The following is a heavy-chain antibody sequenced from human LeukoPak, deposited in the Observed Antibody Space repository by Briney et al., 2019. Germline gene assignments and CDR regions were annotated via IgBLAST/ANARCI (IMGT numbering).Heavy chain of an antibody. CDR3: AKDLGTLRFLEWVSHDAFDI. V-gene: IGHV3-23*01. J-gene: IGHJ3*02. CDR1: GFTFSTFA. Sequence: QPGGSLRLSCAASGFTFSTFALSWVRQAPGKGLEWVSAISGSGGTTNYADSVKGRFTISRDNSKNTLYLQMNSLRAEDTAVYYCAKDLGTLRFLEWVSHDAFDIWGQGTMVTVSS. D-gene: IGHD3-3*01. CDR2: ISGSGGTT.